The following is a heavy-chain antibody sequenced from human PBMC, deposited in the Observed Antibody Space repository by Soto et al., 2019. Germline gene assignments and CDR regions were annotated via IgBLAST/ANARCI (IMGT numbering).Heavy chain of an antibody. CDR3: ARDGDYYNY. V-gene: IGHV4-30-4*01. Sequence: QVQLQESGPGLVKPSQTLSLTCTVSGGSISSGDYYWSWIRQPPGKGLEWIGNIYYSGTTYYNPCLKRRVNIPVDTSKNQFSLKLSSVTAADTAVYYCARDGDYYNYWGQGTLVTVSS. D-gene: IGHD4-17*01. CDR2: IYYSGTT. J-gene: IGHJ4*02. CDR1: GGSISSGDYY.